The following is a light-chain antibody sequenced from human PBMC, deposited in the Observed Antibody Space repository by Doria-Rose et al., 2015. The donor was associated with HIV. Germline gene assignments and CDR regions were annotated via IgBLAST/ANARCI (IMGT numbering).Light chain of an antibody. CDR3: QHYYDTPS. V-gene: IGKV4-1*01. Sequence: DIRVTQSPESLGMSLGERATLNCKSNQSLLYTSKNYLAWYQQKPGQPPKLLIYWASTRQSGVPARFSGSGSGTDFTLTISSLEAEDVAVYYCQHYYDTPSFGPGTTVDIK. CDR2: WAS. CDR1: QSLLYTSKNY. J-gene: IGKJ3*01.